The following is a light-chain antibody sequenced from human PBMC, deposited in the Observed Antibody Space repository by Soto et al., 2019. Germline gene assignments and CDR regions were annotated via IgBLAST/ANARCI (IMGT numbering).Light chain of an antibody. CDR3: QQYGSALKWT. J-gene: IGKJ1*01. CDR2: GAS. Sequence: IVSTQYPAALSVSPGARATLSSRASQSVSSYLAWYQQQPGQVPRLLIYGASSTAPAIPPRLSGSGSGTDFTLPISRLEPEDSAVYYCQQYGSALKWTFGLGTKVDI. CDR1: QSVSSY. V-gene: IGKV3-20*01.